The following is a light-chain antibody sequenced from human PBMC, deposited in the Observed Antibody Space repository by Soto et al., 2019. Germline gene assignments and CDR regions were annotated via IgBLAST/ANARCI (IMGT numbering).Light chain of an antibody. CDR2: DAS. CDR3: QQRSNWPPET. Sequence: EIVLTQCPATLSLSPGERATLSCRASQSVSSYLAWYQQKPGQAPRLLIYDASNRATGIPARFSGSGSGTDFTLTISSLEPEDFAVYYCQQRSNWPPETFGGGTKVEIK. V-gene: IGKV3-11*01. J-gene: IGKJ4*01. CDR1: QSVSSY.